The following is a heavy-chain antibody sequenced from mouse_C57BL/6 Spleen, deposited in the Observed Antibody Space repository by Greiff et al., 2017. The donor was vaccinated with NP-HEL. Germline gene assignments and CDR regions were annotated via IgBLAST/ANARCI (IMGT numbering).Heavy chain of an antibody. D-gene: IGHD2-12*01. CDR1: GYAFTNYL. CDR3: ARRGTIEDWFAY. Sequence: VQLQESGAELVRPGTSVKVSCKASGYAFTNYLIEWVKQRPGQGLEWIGVINPGSGGTNYNEKFKGKATLTADKSSSTAYMQLSSLTSEDSAVYFCARRGTIEDWFAYWGQGTLVTVSA. J-gene: IGHJ3*01. V-gene: IGHV1-54*01. CDR2: INPGSGGT.